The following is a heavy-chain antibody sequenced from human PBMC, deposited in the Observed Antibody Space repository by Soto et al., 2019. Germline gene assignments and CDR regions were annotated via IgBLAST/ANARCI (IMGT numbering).Heavy chain of an antibody. V-gene: IGHV3-23*01. D-gene: IGHD3-9*01. Sequence: EVQLLESGGGLVQPGGSLRLSCAASGFTFSSYAMSWVRQAPGKGLEWVSAMSGSGGSTYYAASVRGRSTIARDNSQHTLYLPIHSLRAEDTAVYYCAKFSRSIDWYFDYWGQGTLVTVSS. CDR3: AKFSRSIDWYFDY. J-gene: IGHJ4*02. CDR2: MSGSGGST. CDR1: GFTFSSYA.